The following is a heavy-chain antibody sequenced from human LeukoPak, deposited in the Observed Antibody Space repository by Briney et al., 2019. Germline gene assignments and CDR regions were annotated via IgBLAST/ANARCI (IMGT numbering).Heavy chain of an antibody. Sequence: SETLSLTCSVSGDSVTSGGYYWTWIRQHPGKGLEWIGYVYYTGVTYYSPSLQSRVTISVDTSKNQLSQKLSAVTAADTAVYFCAREPRDFYWFETWGQGALVTVS. CDR2: VYYTGVT. J-gene: IGHJ5*02. CDR3: AREPRDFYWFET. CDR1: GDSVTSGGYY. D-gene: IGHD1-14*01. V-gene: IGHV4-31*03.